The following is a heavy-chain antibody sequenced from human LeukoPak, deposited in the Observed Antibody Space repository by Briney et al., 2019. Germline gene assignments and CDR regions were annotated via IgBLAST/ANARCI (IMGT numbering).Heavy chain of an antibody. CDR2: IRTEDYDGAT. Sequence: GGSLRLSCAASGFTFGDYAMSWVRQAPGKGLEWVGFIRTEDYDGATDYGASVKGRFTISRDDSKNIAYPQMNSLNTEDTGIYFCTRIFGYYYFYMDVWGKGTTVIVSS. CDR1: GFTFGDYA. D-gene: IGHD3-16*01. CDR3: TRIFGYYYFYMDV. V-gene: IGHV3-49*04. J-gene: IGHJ6*03.